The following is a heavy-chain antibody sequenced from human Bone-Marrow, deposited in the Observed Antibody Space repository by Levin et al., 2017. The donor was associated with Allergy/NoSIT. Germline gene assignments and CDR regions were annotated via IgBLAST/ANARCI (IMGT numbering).Heavy chain of an antibody. J-gene: IGHJ4*02. V-gene: IGHV3-15*01. CDR1: GFTFSNAW. CDR2: IKSKTDGGTT. D-gene: IGHD2-2*01. Sequence: GESLKISCAASGFTFSNAWMSWVRQAPGKGLEWVGRIKSKTDGGTTDYAAPVKGRFTISRDDSKNTLYLQMNSLKTEDTAVYYCTTDKGDQPFDYWGQGTLVTVSS. CDR3: TTDKGDQPFDY.